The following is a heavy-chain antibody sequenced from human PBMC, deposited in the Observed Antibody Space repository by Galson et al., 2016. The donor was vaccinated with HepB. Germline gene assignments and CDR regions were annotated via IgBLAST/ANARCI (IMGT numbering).Heavy chain of an antibody. CDR2: ISASSTNI. D-gene: IGHD6-13*01. J-gene: IGHJ4*02. V-gene: IGHV3-48*01. CDR3: ASDPSLGSRWYKYLDY. CDR1: GFSFNSYA. Sequence: SLRLSCAASGFSFNSYAMNWVRQAPGKGLEWISYISASSTNIDYADSVRGRFTVSRDNAKNSLYLHMSSLRAGDTAVYFCASDPSLGSRWYKYLDYWGQGALVTVSS.